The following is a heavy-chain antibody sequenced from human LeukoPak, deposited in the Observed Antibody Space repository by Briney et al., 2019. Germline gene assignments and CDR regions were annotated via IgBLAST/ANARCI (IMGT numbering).Heavy chain of an antibody. CDR2: TYFRSKWYN. Sequence: SQTLSLTCAISGDSVSSNRATWTWSRQSPSRGLEWLGRTYFRSKWYNDYAVSVKGRITINPDPSKNQFSLQLNSVTPEDTAVYYCARGRGDIDFDFWGQGTLVTVSS. CDR1: GDSVSSNRAT. J-gene: IGHJ4*02. V-gene: IGHV6-1*01. CDR3: ARGRGDIDFDF.